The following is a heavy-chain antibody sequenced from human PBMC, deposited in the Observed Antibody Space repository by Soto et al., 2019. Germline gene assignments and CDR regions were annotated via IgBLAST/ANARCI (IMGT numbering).Heavy chain of an antibody. CDR1: GYSFTGLD. J-gene: IGHJ4*02. CDR3: ARGVTAVGAY. CDR2: MEPSSGRT. D-gene: IGHD2-15*01. V-gene: IGHV1-8*01. Sequence: GASVKVSCKASGYSFTGLDINWVRQTTGQGLEWMGWMEPSSGRTGYAQKFQGRVTMTRDTSINTAYMELSSLTSDDTAFYYCARGVTAVGAYWGQGTLVTVSS.